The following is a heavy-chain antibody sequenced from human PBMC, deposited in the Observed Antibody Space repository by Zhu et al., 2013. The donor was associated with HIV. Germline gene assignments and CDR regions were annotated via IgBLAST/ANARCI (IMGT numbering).Heavy chain of an antibody. CDR3: ARDFGVVVYGMDV. J-gene: IGHJ6*02. CDR2: INPNSGGT. Sequence: QDQLVQSGAEMKKPGASVKVSCKASGYSFTSYGITWVRQAPGQGLEWMGWINPNSGGTNYAQKFQGRVTMTRDTSISTAYMELSRLRSDDTAVYYCARDFGVVVYGMDVWGQGTTVTVSS. V-gene: IGHV1-2*02. D-gene: IGHD3-3*01. CDR1: GYSFTSYG.